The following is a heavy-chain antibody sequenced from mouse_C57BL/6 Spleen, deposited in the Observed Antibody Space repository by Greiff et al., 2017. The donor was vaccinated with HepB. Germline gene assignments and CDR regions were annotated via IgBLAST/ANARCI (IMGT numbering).Heavy chain of an antibody. V-gene: IGHV2-2*01. CDR3: ARNGYGSSGYFDY. D-gene: IGHD1-1*01. Sequence: QVQLQQSGPGLVQPSQSLSITCTVSGFSLTSYGVHWVRQSPGKGLEWLGVIWSGGSTAYNAAFISRLSISKDNSTSQVFFKMNSLQADDTAIYYCARNGYGSSGYFDYWGQGTTLTVSS. CDR2: IWSGGST. J-gene: IGHJ2*01. CDR1: GFSLTSYG.